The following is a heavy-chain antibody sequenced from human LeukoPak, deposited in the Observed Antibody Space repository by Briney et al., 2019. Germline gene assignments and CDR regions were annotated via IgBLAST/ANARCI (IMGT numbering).Heavy chain of an antibody. CDR1: GGSISSSTYY. J-gene: IGHJ4*02. D-gene: IGHD4-17*01. CDR2: IYYGGTT. CDR3: ARVGATTVTTRYYFDY. V-gene: IGHV4-39*01. Sequence: PSETLSLTCTVSGGSISSSTYYWGWIRQPPGKGLEWIGTIYYGGTTYYNPSLKSRVTISVDTSKNQFSLNLSSVTAADTAVYYCARVGATTVTTRYYFDYWGQGTLVTVSS.